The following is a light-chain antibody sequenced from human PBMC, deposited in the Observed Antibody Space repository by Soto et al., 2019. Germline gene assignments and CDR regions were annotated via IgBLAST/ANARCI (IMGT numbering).Light chain of an antibody. CDR2: EVS. V-gene: IGLV2-8*01. Sequence: QSSLTQPPSAYGSPGRSVTISCTGTSSDVGGYNYVSWYQQHPGKAPKLMIYEVSKRPSGVPDRFSGSKSGNTASLTVSGLQAEDEADYYCSSYAGSDYVFGTGTKVTVL. J-gene: IGLJ1*01. CDR1: SSDVGGYNY. CDR3: SSYAGSDYV.